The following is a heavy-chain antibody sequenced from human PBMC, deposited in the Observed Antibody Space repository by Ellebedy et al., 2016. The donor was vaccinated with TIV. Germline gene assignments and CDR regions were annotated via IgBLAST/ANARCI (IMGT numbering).Heavy chain of an antibody. CDR1: GFTFAIYA. J-gene: IGHJ6*04. D-gene: IGHD2-2*01. CDR2: IYLAHGGT. V-gene: IGHV3-9*01. Sequence: SLKISXAVSGFTFAIYAMHWVRQTPGKGLEWVSGIYLAHGGTDYADSVRGRFTISRDNAKNSLYLQMNSLRVEDTAVYYCGKDLTPGGLEVWGKGTTVTVSS. CDR3: GKDLTPGGLEV.